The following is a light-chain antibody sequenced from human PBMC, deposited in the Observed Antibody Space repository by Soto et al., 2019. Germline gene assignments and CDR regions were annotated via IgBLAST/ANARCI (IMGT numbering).Light chain of an antibody. CDR3: QQYNNWPPIT. J-gene: IGKJ5*01. CDR1: QSVSSNY. Sequence: EIVFTQSPGTLSLSPGERASLSCRASQSVSSNYLAWFQQKPGQAPRLLSSYPSSRATGIPDRFSGSGSGTEFTLTISSLQSEDFAVYYCQQYNNWPPITFGQGTRLEIK. V-gene: IGKV3-20*01. CDR2: YPS.